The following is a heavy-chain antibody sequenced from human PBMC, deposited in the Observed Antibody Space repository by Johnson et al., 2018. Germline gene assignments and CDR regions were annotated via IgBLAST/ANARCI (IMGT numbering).Heavy chain of an antibody. CDR1: GFTFSSYG. CDR2: IWYDGSNK. D-gene: IGHD4-17*01. V-gene: IGHV3-33*06. J-gene: IGHJ6*02. CDR3: AKYYGDYVYYYYGRDV. Sequence: QVQLVQSGGGVVQPGRSLRLSCAASGFTFSSYGMHWVRQAPGKGLEWVAVIWYDGSNKYYADSVKGRFTISRDNSKNTLYLQMNSLRAEETAVYYCAKYYGDYVYYYYGRDVWGQGTTVTVSS.